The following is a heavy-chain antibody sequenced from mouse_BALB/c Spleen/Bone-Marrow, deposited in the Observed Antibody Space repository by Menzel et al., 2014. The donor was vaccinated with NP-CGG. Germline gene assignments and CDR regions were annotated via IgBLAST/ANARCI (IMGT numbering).Heavy chain of an antibody. CDR2: INPSSGYT. D-gene: IGHD1-1*01. V-gene: IGHV1-4*01. CDR3: ARSGRLLRDPYFEY. CDR1: GYTFTSYT. Sequence: QVQLQQSGAELAIPGASVKMSCKASGYTFTSYTMHWVKRRPGQGLEWIGYINPSSGYTNYNQKFKDKATLTADKSSSTACMQLSSLTSEDSACYYFARSGRLLRDPYFEYWGQDTALTLSS. J-gene: IGHJ2*01.